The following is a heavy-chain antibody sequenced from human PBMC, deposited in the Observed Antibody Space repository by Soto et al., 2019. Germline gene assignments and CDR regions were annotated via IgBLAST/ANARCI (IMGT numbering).Heavy chain of an antibody. CDR1: GGSFSGYY. V-gene: IGHV4-34*01. J-gene: IGHJ6*02. CDR2: INHSGST. D-gene: IGHD3-3*01. CDR3: ARGLGPNFWLVYYYYGMDV. Sequence: QVQLQQWGAGLLKPSETLSLTCAVYGGSFSGYYWSWIRQPPGKGLEWIGEINHSGSTNYNPSLKSRITKSISHSKNQFSLKLRSVAAADPAVYFCARGLGPNFWLVYYYYGMDVWGQGTTVTVSS.